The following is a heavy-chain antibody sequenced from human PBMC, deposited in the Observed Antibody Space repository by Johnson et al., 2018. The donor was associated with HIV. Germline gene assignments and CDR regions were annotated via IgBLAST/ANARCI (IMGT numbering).Heavy chain of an antibody. CDR3: TRDGYDNGGDDAFDI. D-gene: IGHD5-12*01. J-gene: IGHJ3*02. CDR1: GFTFSSYW. V-gene: IGHV3-15*01. Sequence: EVQLVESGGGLVQPGGSLRLSCAASGFTFSSYWMHWVRQAPGKGLEWVGRIKSKTEGGTKDYAAPVKGRFTISRDDSKNMLYLQMNSLKTEDTAVYYCTRDGYDNGGDDAFDIWGQGTMVTVSS. CDR2: IKSKTEGGTK.